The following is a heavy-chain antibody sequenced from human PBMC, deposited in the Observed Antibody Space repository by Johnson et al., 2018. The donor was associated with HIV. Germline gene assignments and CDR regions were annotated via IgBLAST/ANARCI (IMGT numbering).Heavy chain of an antibody. D-gene: IGHD3-10*01. CDR1: GFTFSSYA. Sequence: VQFVESGGGVVQPGRSLRLSCAASGFTFSSYAMHWVRQAPGKGLEWVSVIYSGGNTYYADSVKGRFTISRDNSKNTLYLQMNSLRAEDTAVYYCAREGKDAFDIWGQGTMVTVSS. V-gene: IGHV3-66*01. J-gene: IGHJ3*02. CDR3: AREGKDAFDI. CDR2: IYSGGNT.